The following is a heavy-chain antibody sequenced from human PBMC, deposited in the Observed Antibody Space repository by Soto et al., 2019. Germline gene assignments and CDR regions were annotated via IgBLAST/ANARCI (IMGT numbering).Heavy chain of an antibody. J-gene: IGHJ4*02. CDR3: VKDGAVTFSGWFFGY. Sequence: GGSLRLSCSASGFPFSRFAIHWVRQAPGKGLVYVSGISFNGGDTYHADSVKGRSSISRDNSKNTVYLQMSSLRAEDTAVYYCVKDGAVTFSGWFFGYWGQGTPVTVSS. CDR1: GFPFSRFA. D-gene: IGHD4-4*01. CDR2: ISFNGGDT. V-gene: IGHV3-64D*06.